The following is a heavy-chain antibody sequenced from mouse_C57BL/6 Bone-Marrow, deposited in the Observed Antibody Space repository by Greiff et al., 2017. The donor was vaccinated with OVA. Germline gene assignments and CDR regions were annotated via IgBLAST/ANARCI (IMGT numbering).Heavy chain of an antibody. CDR1: GYTFTSYW. V-gene: IGHV1-50*01. CDR2: IDPSDSYT. J-gene: IGHJ2*01. D-gene: IGHD1-1*01. CDR3: ARSGITKVVERRVFDY. Sequence: QVQLKQPGAELVKPGASVKLSCKASGYTFTSYWMQWVKQRPGQGLEWIGEIDPSDSYTNYNQKFKGKATLTVDTSSSTAYMQLSSLTSEDSAVYYCARSGITKVVERRVFDYWGQGTTLTVSS.